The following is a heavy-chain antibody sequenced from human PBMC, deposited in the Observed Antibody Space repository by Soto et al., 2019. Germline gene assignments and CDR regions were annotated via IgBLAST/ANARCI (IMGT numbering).Heavy chain of an antibody. J-gene: IGHJ6*02. D-gene: IGHD6-13*01. CDR2: IYPGDSDT. V-gene: IGHV5-51*01. CDR1: GYSFTSYW. Sequence: PGESLKISCKGSGYSFTSYWIGWVRPMPGKGLEWMGIIYPGDSDTRYSPSFQGQDTISDDKSISTAYLQWSSLKASDTAMYYCARSRYSSSWYMGPRKAVYSYYGMDVWGQGTRVTVSS. CDR3: ARSRYSSSWYMGPRKAVYSYYGMDV.